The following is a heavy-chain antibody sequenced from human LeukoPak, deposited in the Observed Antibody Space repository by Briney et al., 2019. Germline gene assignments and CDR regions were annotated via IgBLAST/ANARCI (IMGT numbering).Heavy chain of an antibody. CDR3: ARDRPSYYGSGSYDY. CDR1: GFTVSSNY. CDR2: IYSGGST. J-gene: IGHJ4*02. D-gene: IGHD3-10*01. V-gene: IGHV3-53*01. Sequence: PGGSLRLSCAASGFTVSSNYMSWVRQAPGKGLEWVSVIYSGGSTYYADSVKGRFTISRDNSKNTLYLQMNSLRAEDTAVYYCARDRPSYYGSGSYDYWGQGTLVTVSS.